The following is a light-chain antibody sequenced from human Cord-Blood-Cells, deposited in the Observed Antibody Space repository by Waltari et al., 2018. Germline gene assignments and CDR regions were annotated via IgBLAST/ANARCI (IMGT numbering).Light chain of an antibody. CDR1: SSNIGAGYD. Sequence: QSVLTQPPSVSGAPGQRVTISCTGSSSNIGAGYDVHWYQQLPGTAPKLLIYGNSNRPSGVPDRCSGSKSGTSASLAITGLQAEDEADYYCQSYDSSLSVVFGGGTKLTAL. V-gene: IGLV1-40*01. J-gene: IGLJ2*01. CDR2: GNS. CDR3: QSYDSSLSVV.